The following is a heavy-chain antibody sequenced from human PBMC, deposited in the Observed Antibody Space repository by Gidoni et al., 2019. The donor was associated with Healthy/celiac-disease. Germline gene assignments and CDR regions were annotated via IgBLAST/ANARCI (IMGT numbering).Heavy chain of an antibody. CDR3: AREFESLGYDSSGYYTDY. D-gene: IGHD3-22*01. CDR2: IYHSVST. CDR1: GYSISSGYY. Sequence: QVQLQESGPGLVKPSETLSLTCAVSGYSISSGYYWGWIRQPPGKGLEWIGSIYHSVSTYYNPSLKSRVTISVDTSKNQFSLKLSSVTAADTAVYYCAREFESLGYDSSGYYTDYWGQGTLVTVSS. V-gene: IGHV4-38-2*02. J-gene: IGHJ4*02.